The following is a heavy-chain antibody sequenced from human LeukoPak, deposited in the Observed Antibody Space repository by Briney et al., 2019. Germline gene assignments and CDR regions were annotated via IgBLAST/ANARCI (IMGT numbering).Heavy chain of an antibody. CDR2: IYYSGST. Sequence: PSETLSLTCTVSGVSISSYYWSWIRQPPGKGLEWIGYIYYSGSTNYNPSLKSRVTISVDTSKNQSSLKLSSVTAADTAVYYCARELTVAIDIWGQGTMVTVSS. V-gene: IGHV4-59*01. CDR3: ARELTVAIDI. J-gene: IGHJ3*02. D-gene: IGHD3-16*01. CDR1: GVSISSYY.